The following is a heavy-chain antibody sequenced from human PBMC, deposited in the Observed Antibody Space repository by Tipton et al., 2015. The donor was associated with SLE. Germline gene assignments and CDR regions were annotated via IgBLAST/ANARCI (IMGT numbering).Heavy chain of an antibody. CDR3: ATRSD. CDR2: ISWNSGSI. J-gene: IGHJ4*02. CDR1: GFTFDDYA. D-gene: IGHD6-6*01. V-gene: IGHV3-9*01. Sequence: SLRLSCAASGFTFDDYAMHWVRQAPGKGLEWVSGISWNSGSIGYADSVKGRFTISRDNAKNSLYLQMNSLRAEDTALYYCATRSDWGQGTLVTVSS.